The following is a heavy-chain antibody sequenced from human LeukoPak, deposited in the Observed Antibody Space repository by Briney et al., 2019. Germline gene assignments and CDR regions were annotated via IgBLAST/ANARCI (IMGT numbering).Heavy chain of an antibody. D-gene: IGHD1-26*01. Sequence: PGGSLRLSCAASGFTFSSPWMSWVRQAPGKGLEWVANIKQDGSEKYYVDSVKGRFTISRDNAKNSLYLQMNSLRAEDTAVYYCARPGSYHHPMDYWGQGTLVTVSS. CDR2: IKQDGSEK. CDR1: GFTFSSPW. CDR3: ARPGSYHHPMDY. V-gene: IGHV3-7*01. J-gene: IGHJ4*02.